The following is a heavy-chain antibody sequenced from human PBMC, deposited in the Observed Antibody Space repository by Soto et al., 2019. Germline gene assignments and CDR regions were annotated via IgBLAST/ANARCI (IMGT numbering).Heavy chain of an antibody. CDR2: ISSTTNYI. CDR3: ARESEDLTSNFDY. CDR1: VFTFTRYS. V-gene: IGHV3-21*06. J-gene: IGHJ4*02. Sequence: GGSLRLSCAASVFTFTRYSMNWVRQAPGKGLEWVSSISSTTNYIYYGDSMKGRFTISRDNAKNSLYLEMNSLRDEDTAVYYCARESEDLTSNFDYWGQGTLVTVSS.